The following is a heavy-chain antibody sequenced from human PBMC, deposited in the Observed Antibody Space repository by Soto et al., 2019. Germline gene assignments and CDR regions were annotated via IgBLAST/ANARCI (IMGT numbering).Heavy chain of an antibody. Sequence: EVQLVESGGGVVQPGGSLRLSCAASGFTVSTKYMSWVRQAPGKGLGWVSVIYSGGSTFYADSVRGRFTIARDNSKNTVNLQMNSLRAEDTAVYYCARDPWAADYWGQGTLVTVSS. V-gene: IGHV3-66*01. J-gene: IGHJ4*02. D-gene: IGHD3-16*01. CDR3: ARDPWAADY. CDR2: IYSGGST. CDR1: GFTVSTKY.